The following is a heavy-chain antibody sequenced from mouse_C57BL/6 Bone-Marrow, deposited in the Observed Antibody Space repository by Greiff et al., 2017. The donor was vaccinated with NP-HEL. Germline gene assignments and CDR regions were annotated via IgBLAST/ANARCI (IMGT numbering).Heavy chain of an antibody. J-gene: IGHJ1*03. D-gene: IGHD1-1*01. CDR2: IFPGSGST. CDR3: SNGYYGPLHWYFDV. Sequence: QVQLKQSGPELVKPGASVKISCKASGYTFTDYYINWVKQRPGQGLEWIGWIFPGSGSTYYNEKFKGKATLTVDKSSSTAYMLLSSLTSEDSAVYFCSNGYYGPLHWYFDVWGTGTTVTVSS. V-gene: IGHV1-75*01. CDR1: GYTFTDYY.